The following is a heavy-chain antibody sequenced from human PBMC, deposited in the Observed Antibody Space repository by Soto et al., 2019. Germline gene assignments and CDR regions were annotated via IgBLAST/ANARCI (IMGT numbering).Heavy chain of an antibody. V-gene: IGHV4-34*01. CDR1: GGSFSGYY. CDR3: AKDLSIAALKMAFDY. D-gene: IGHD6-6*01. Sequence: SSETLSLTCAVYGGSFSGYYWSWIRQPPGKGLEWIGEINHSGSTNYNPSLKSRVTISVDTSKNQFSLKLSSVTAADTAVYYCAKDLSIAALKMAFDYWGQGTLVTVSS. CDR2: INHSGST. J-gene: IGHJ4*02.